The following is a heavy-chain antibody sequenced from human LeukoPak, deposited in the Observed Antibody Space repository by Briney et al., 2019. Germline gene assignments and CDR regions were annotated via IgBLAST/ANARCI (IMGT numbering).Heavy chain of an antibody. V-gene: IGHV3-23*01. CDR2: ISGSGGST. CDR3: ANRVGRFLEWLIDY. CDR1: GFTFSSYA. J-gene: IGHJ4*02. D-gene: IGHD3-3*01. Sequence: GGSLRLSCAASGFTFSSYAMSWVRQAPGKGLEWVSAISGSGGSTYYADSVKGRFTISRDNSKNTLYLQMNSLRAEDTAVYYRANRVGRFLEWLIDYGAQGPLVTVPS.